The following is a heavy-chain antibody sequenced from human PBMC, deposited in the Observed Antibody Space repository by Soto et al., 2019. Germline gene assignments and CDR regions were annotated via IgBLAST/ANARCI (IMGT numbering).Heavy chain of an antibody. J-gene: IGHJ6*02. CDR2: INAGNGNT. V-gene: IGHV1-3*01. D-gene: IGHD3-3*01. Sequence: CASVKVSCKASGYTFTRYAMHWVRQAPGQRLEWMGWINAGNGNTKYSQNFQGRVTITRDTSASTAYMEVSSLRSEDTAVYYCARSVTTFGVVIWTDYYVMHVWGQGTTVTVSS. CDR1: GYTFTRYA. CDR3: ARSVTTFGVVIWTDYYVMHV.